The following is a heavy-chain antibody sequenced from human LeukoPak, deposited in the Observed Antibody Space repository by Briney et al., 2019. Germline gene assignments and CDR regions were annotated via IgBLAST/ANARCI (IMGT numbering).Heavy chain of an antibody. CDR2: IYPRDGST. J-gene: IGHJ4*02. CDR1: GYTFTNNY. CDR3: ARDQEGFDY. Sequence: ASVKVSCKASGYTFTNNYLHWVRQAPGQGLEWMGMIYPRDGSTSYAQNFQGRVTVTRDTSTTTVHMELRGLRSEDTAVYYCARDQEGFDYWGQGTAVTVSS. V-gene: IGHV1-46*01.